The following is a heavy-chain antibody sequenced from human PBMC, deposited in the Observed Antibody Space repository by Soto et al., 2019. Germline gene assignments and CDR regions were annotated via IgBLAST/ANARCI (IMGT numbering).Heavy chain of an antibody. CDR2: IYSGGST. CDR3: ARGYYDSSGYPHGPFDY. J-gene: IGHJ4*02. V-gene: IGHV3-53*01. D-gene: IGHD3-22*01. CDR1: GFTVSSNY. Sequence: PGGSLRLSCAASGFTVSSNYMSWVRQAPGKGLEWVSVIYSGGSTYYADSVKGRFTISRDNSKNTLYLQMNSLRAEDTAVYHCARGYYDSSGYPHGPFDYWGQGTLVTVSS.